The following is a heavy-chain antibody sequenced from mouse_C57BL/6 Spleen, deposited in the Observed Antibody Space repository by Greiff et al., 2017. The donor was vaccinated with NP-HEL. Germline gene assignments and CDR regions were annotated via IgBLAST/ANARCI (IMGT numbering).Heavy chain of an antibody. D-gene: IGHD1-1*01. Sequence: QVQLQQPGAELVMPGASVKLSCKASGYTFTSYWMHWVKQRPGQGLEWIGEIDPSDSYTNYNQKFKGKSTLTVDKSSSTAYMQLSSLTSEDSAVYYGARGGYGSSLAWFAYWGQGTLVTVSA. CDR1: GYTFTSYW. CDR3: ARGGYGSSLAWFAY. V-gene: IGHV1-69*01. CDR2: IDPSDSYT. J-gene: IGHJ3*01.